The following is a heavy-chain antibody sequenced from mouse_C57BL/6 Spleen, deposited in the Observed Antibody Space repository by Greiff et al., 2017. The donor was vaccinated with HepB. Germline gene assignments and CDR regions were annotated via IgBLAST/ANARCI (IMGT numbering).Heavy chain of an antibody. CDR2: IDPSDSYT. D-gene: IGHD1-1*01. V-gene: IGHV1-69*01. Sequence: QVQLQQPGAELVMPGASVKLSCKASGYTFTSYWMHWVKQRPGQGLEWIGEIDPSDSYTNYNQKFKGKSTLTVDKSSSTAYMQLCSLTSEDSAVYYCARGSDHGSSCYFGVWGTGTTVTVSS. CDR1: GYTFTSYW. J-gene: IGHJ1*03. CDR3: ARGSDHGSSCYFGV.